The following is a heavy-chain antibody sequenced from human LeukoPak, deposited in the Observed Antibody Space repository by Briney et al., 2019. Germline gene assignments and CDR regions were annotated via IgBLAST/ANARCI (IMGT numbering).Heavy chain of an antibody. CDR1: GFAFTNAW. CDR3: TRVGPSYYNSSGDY. CDR2: IKSKTDGAAT. V-gene: IGHV3-15*01. D-gene: IGHD3-22*01. J-gene: IGHJ4*02. Sequence: PGGSLRLSCSASGFAFTNAWMSWVRQAPGKGLEWVGRIKSKTDGAATDFAAPVKGRFSISTDASKDTLYLHMNDLKTEDTGIYFCTRVGPSYYNSSGDYWGQGTLVTVSS.